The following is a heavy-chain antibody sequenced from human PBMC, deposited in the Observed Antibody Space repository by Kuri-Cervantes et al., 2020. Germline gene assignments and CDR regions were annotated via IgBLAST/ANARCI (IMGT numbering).Heavy chain of an antibody. J-gene: IGHJ6*02. Sequence: SVKVSCKASGGTFSSYTISWVRQAPGQGLEWMGRIIPILGIANYAQKFQGRVTITADKSTSTAYMELNSLRSEDTAVYYCARGLYYYYGMDVWGQGTTVTVSS. CDR1: GGTFSSYT. V-gene: IGHV1-69*02. CDR3: ARGLYYYYGMDV. CDR2: IIPILGIA.